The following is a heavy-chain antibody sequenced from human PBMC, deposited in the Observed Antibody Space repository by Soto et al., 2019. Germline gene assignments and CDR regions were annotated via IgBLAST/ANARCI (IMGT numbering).Heavy chain of an antibody. D-gene: IGHD3-22*01. CDR2: ISSSSSYI. J-gene: IGHJ6*02. CDR3: ARVPLHYYDSSGYYYYYYGMDV. Sequence: GGSLRLSCAASGFTFSSYSMNWVRQAPGKGLEWVSSISSSSSYIYYADSVKGRFTISRDNAKNSLYLQMNSLRAEDTAVYYCARVPLHYYDSSGYYYYYYGMDVWGQGTTVTVSS. V-gene: IGHV3-21*01. CDR1: GFTFSSYS.